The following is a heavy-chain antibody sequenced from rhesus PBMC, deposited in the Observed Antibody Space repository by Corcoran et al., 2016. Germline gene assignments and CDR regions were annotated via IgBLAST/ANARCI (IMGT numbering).Heavy chain of an antibody. V-gene: IGHV4-93*01. D-gene: IGHD4-17*01. J-gene: IGHJ6*01. CDR3: ARGNYVNGLDS. Sequence: QVQLQETGPTVVKPLETLSLTCAVSGGSIRSGNWWTWIRQSPGKGLEWIWGIYGSGGSTEYNPSLKSRVTLSKDTSKNQFSLELRSVTAADSAIFYCARGNYVNGLDSWGQGVVVTVSS. CDR1: GGSIRSGNW. CDR2: IYGSGGST.